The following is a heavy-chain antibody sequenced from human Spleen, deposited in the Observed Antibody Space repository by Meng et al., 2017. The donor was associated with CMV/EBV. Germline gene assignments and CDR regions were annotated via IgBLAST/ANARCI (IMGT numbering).Heavy chain of an antibody. V-gene: IGHV3-74*01. Sequence: GESLKISCAASGFTFSNYWMHWVRQAPGKGLVWVSRINSDGSSTSYADSVKGRFTISRDNAKNTLYLQMNSLRAEDTAVYYCVIRYVWGSYRWGQGTLVTVSS. CDR1: GFTFSNYW. D-gene: IGHD3-16*02. J-gene: IGHJ4*02. CDR3: VIRYVWGSYR. CDR2: INSDGSST.